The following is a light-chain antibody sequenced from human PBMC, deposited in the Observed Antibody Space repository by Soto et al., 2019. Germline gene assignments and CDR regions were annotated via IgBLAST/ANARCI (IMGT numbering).Light chain of an antibody. Sequence: EVVLTQSPGTLSLSPGERATLSCRASQSTFSTYLAWFQKKPGQSPRLLDYGASSRATGIPDRFSGSGSGTEFTLTIRGLEPEDFAVYYCQQYGNSPWTLGQGTRVEMK. J-gene: IGKJ1*01. CDR2: GAS. CDR3: QQYGNSPWT. CDR1: QSTFSTY. V-gene: IGKV3-20*01.